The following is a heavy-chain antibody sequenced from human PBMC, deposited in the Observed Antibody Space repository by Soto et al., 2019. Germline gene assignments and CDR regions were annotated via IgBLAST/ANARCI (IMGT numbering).Heavy chain of an antibody. Sequence: QVQVVQSGAEVKKPGASVKVSCKASGYTFTGYHMHWVRQAPGQGLEWMGWINRYSGGTKYSQKFQGTVTMTRDASISTAYKELSRLRSDDTAVYFCARAGGSDYVHGMDVWGQGTPVTVSS. CDR2: INRYSGGT. V-gene: IGHV1-2*02. D-gene: IGHD3-16*01. CDR3: ARAGGSDYVHGMDV. J-gene: IGHJ6*02. CDR1: GYTFTGYH.